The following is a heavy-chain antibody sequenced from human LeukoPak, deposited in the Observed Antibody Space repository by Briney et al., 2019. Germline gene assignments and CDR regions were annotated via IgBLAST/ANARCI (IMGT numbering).Heavy chain of an antibody. CDR2: ISSSSSYI. CDR3: ARQWLQSSFDY. D-gene: IGHD5-24*01. Sequence: GGSLRLSCAASGFTFSSYSMDWVRQAPGKGLEWVSSISSSSSYIYYADSVKGRFTISRANAQNSLYLQMNGLGAEDTAVYYCARQWLQSSFDYWGQGTLVTVSS. V-gene: IGHV3-21*01. CDR1: GFTFSSYS. J-gene: IGHJ4*02.